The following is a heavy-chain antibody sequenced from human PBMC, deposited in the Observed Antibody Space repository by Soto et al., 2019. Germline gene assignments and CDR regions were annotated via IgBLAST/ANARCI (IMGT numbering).Heavy chain of an antibody. CDR1: GYSFTSYW. V-gene: IGHV5-51*01. D-gene: IGHD2-8*02. CDR2: IYPGDSDT. CDR3: ARGYCTATICAPWFDP. Sequence: GESRKISCKGSGYSFTSYWISWVRQMPGKGLEWMGIIYPGDSDTRYSPSFQGQVTISVDKSITTAYLQWSSLKASDTAMYYCARGYCTATICAPWFDPCGQGTLVTVSS. J-gene: IGHJ5*02.